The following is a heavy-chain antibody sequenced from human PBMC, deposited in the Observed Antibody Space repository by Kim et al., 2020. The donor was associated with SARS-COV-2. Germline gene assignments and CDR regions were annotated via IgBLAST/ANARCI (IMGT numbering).Heavy chain of an antibody. V-gene: IGHV1-46*01. Sequence: ASVKVSCKTSGYTFSNYYIHWVRQVPGQGLELLGLINPSGGNTNYAQKFQGRVRLTRDTSTSTVYMELSSLRAEDTAVYYCARASHYGSGDYPFDFWGQG. D-gene: IGHD3-10*01. CDR2: INPSGGNT. CDR1: GYTFSNYY. J-gene: IGHJ3*01. CDR3: ARASHYGSGDYPFDF.